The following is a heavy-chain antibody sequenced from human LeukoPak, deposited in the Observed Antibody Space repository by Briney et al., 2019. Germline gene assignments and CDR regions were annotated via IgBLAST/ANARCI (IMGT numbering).Heavy chain of an antibody. V-gene: IGHV1-18*01. CDR1: GYNFTSYG. Sequence: ASVKVSCKTSGYNFTSYGISWVRQAPGQGLEWMGWISAYNGNTNYAQKLQGRVTMTTDTSTSTAYMELRSLRSDDTAVYYCARYPYYDFWSGYHYYYYYMDVWGKGTTVTVSS. CDR2: ISAYNGNT. CDR3: ARYPYYDFWSGYHYYYYYMDV. D-gene: IGHD3-3*01. J-gene: IGHJ6*03.